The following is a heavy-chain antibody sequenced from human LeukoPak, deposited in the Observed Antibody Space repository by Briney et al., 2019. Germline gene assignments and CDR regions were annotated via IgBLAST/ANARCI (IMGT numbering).Heavy chain of an antibody. V-gene: IGHV3-74*01. D-gene: IGHD4-17*01. CDR2: INSDGSST. CDR1: GFTFSSYW. CDR3: ARVGFNGDYDY. J-gene: IGHJ4*02. Sequence: PGGSLRLSCAASGFTFSSYWMHWVRQAPGKGLVWVSRINSDGSSTSYADSVKGRFTISRDNAKNTLYLQMNSLRAEDTAVCYCARVGFNGDYDYWGQGTLVTVSS.